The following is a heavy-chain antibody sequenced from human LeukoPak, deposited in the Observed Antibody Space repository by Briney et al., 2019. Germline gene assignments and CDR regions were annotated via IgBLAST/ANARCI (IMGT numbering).Heavy chain of an antibody. CDR2: IKQDGSET. CDR3: ARDRGHSGYDLYDY. V-gene: IGHV3-7*01. CDR1: GFTSSNYW. J-gene: IGHJ4*02. D-gene: IGHD5-12*01. Sequence: GGSRRLSGAASGFTSSNYWMGWGGQAPGKGLGGVANIKQDGSETYYVDSMKGRFTTSRDTAKASLYLQMNRLRAEATAVYYCARDRGHSGYDLYDYWGQGTLVTVSS.